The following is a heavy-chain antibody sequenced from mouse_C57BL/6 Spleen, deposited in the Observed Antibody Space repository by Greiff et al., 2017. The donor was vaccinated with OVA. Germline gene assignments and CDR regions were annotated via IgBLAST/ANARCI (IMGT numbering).Heavy chain of an antibody. CDR1: GYTFTSYW. D-gene: IGHD2-3*01. Sequence: QVQLQQSGAELVMPGASVKLSCKASGYTFTSYWMHWVKQRPGQGLEWIGEIDPSDSYTNYNQKFKGKSTLTVDKSSSTAYMQLSSLTSEDSAVYYCARRDDGYSRYFDVWGTGTTVTVSS. CDR2: IDPSDSYT. V-gene: IGHV1-69*01. J-gene: IGHJ1*03. CDR3: ARRDDGYSRYFDV.